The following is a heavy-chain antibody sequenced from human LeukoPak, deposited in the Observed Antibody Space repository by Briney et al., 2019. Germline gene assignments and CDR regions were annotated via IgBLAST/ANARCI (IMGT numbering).Heavy chain of an antibody. CDR3: ARVQRRDGY. J-gene: IGHJ4*02. D-gene: IGHD5-24*01. V-gene: IGHV3-48*01. CDR1: GFTFSSYS. CDR2: ISSSSSTI. Sequence: GGSLRLSCAASGFTFSSYSMDWVRQAPGKGLEWVSYISSSSSTIYYADSVKGRFAISRDNAKNSLYLQMNSLRAEDTAVYYCARVQRRDGYWGQGTLVTVSS.